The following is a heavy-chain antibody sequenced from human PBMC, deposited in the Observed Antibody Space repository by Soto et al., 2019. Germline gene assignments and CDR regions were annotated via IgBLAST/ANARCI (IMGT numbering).Heavy chain of an antibody. D-gene: IGHD3-22*01. Sequence: ASVKVSCKASGYTFTSYGISWVRQAPGQGLEWMEWVSAIGTAGDTYYPDSVKGRFTISRDNSKNTAYLQMSSLRPEDTAVFYCVKGEYYYDGSAYYPFDYWGQGRMVTVSS. CDR2: VSAIGTAGDT. CDR1: GYTFTSYG. J-gene: IGHJ4*02. CDR3: VKGEYYYDGSAYYPFDY. V-gene: IGHV1-18*01.